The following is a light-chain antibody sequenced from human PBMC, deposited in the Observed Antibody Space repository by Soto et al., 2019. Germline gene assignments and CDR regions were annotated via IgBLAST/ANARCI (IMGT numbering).Light chain of an antibody. J-gene: IGLJ1*01. CDR2: GVT. Sequence: QSALTQPASVSGSPGQSITISCTGTSSDVGGYNYVSWYQQHPGIAPKLLIYGVTNRPSGVSTRFSGSKSGNTASLTISGLQAEDEADYHCSSYTSASTLLYLFGTGTKVTV. CDR1: SSDVGGYNY. V-gene: IGLV2-14*01. CDR3: SSYTSASTLLYL.